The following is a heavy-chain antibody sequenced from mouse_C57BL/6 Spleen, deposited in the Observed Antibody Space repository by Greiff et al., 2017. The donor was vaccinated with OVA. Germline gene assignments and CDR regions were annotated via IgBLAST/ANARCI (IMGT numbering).Heavy chain of an antibody. CDR1: GFTFSSYG. Sequence: EVQLVESGGDLVKPGGSLKLSCAASGFTFSSYGMSWVRQTPDKRLEWVATISSGGSYTYYPDSVKGRFTIARDNAKNTLYLQMSSLKSEDTAMDYCARNGDYYGSSYLDYWGQGTTLTVSS. V-gene: IGHV5-6*01. CDR2: ISSGGSYT. J-gene: IGHJ2*01. CDR3: ARNGDYYGSSYLDY. D-gene: IGHD1-1*01.